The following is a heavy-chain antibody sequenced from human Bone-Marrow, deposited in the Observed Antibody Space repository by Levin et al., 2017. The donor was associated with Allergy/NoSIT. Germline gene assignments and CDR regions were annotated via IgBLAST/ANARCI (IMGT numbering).Heavy chain of an antibody. D-gene: IGHD3/OR15-3a*01. CDR1: GGSFSGYY. CDR2: INHSGST. V-gene: IGHV4-34*01. J-gene: IGHJ5*02. Sequence: PSETLSLTCAVYGGSFSGYYWSWIRQPPGKGLEWIGEINHSGSTNYNVSLKSRVTISVDTSKNQFSLKLSSVTAADTAVYYCAKREAGYYTPGWFDPWGQGTQVTVSS. CDR3: AKREAGYYTPGWFDP.